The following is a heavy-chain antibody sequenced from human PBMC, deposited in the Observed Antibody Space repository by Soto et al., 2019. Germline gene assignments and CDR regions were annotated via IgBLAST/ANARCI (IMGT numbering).Heavy chain of an antibody. CDR2: IKQDGSDK. CDR3: ASGGGWSFDS. Sequence: EAQLVESGGGLVQPGGSLRLSCSASGFNFNQYWMSWVRQAPGKGLEWVANIKQDGSDKNYVGSVRGRFTISRDNAKNSLYLQMDSLRVEDTALYSCASGGGWSFDSWGQGTLVTVSS. V-gene: IGHV3-7*01. CDR1: GFNFNQYW. J-gene: IGHJ4*02. D-gene: IGHD2-15*01.